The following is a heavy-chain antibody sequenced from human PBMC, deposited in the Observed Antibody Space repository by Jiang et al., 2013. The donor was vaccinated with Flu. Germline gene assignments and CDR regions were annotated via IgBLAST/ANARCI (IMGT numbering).Heavy chain of an antibody. CDR1: GYIFTYRY. CDR3: ARSALYCDSDCSFFES. CDR2: ITIYNGNL. Sequence: SGAEVKKTGSSVKVSCTASGYIFTYRYLHWVRQAPGQALEWMGWITIYNGNLNYAPKFKDRLTITRDNSLSSVHMELSGLKSEDTAMYFCARSALYCDSDCSFFESWGQGTQVTVSS. J-gene: IGHJ4*02. D-gene: IGHD2-21*01. V-gene: IGHV1-45*02.